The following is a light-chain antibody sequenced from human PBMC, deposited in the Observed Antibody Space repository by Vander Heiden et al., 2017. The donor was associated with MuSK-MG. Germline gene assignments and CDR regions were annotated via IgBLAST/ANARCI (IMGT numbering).Light chain of an antibody. CDR3: QQRSNWL. CDR2: DAS. V-gene: IGKV3-11*01. J-gene: IGKJ5*01. Sequence: EIVLTQSPATLSLSPGERATLSCRASQSVSSYLAWYQQKPGQAPRLLIYDASNRDTGIQARFSGSGSGTDFTLTISSLEPEDFAVYYGQQRSNWLFGQGTRLEIK. CDR1: QSVSSY.